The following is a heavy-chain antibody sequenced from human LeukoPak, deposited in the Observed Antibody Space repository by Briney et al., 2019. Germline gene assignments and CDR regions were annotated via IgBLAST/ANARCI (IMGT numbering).Heavy chain of an antibody. J-gene: IGHJ3*02. V-gene: IGHV3-48*01. CDR3: ARDPLEIYDAFDI. Sequence: PGGSLRLSCAASGFTFSSYSMNWVRQAPGKGLEWVSYISSSSSTIYYADSVKGRFTISRDNAKNSLYLQMSSLRAEDTAVYYCARDPLEIYDAFDIWGQGTMVTVSS. D-gene: IGHD5-24*01. CDR2: ISSSSSTI. CDR1: GFTFSSYS.